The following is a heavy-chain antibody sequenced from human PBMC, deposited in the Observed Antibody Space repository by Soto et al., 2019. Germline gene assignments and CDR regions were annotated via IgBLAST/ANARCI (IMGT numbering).Heavy chain of an antibody. CDR1: GGTFSSYA. V-gene: IGHV1-69*12. CDR2: IIPIFGTA. D-gene: IGHD6-13*01. J-gene: IGHJ6*02. Sequence: QVQLVQSGAEVKKPGSSVKVSCKASGGTFSSYAISWVRQAPGQGLEWMGGIIPIFGTANYAQKFQGRVTITAYESTSTAYMELSSLRSEDTAVYYCASGAIAAAGDYYYYGMDVWGQGTTVTVSS. CDR3: ASGAIAAAGDYYYYGMDV.